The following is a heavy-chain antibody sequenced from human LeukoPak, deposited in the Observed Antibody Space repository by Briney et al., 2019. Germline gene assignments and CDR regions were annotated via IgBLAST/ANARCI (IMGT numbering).Heavy chain of an antibody. V-gene: IGHV3-30-3*01. J-gene: IGHJ6*03. Sequence: GGSLRLSCAASGFTFSSYAIHWVRQAPGKGLEWVAVISHDGSNKYYADFVKGRFTISRDNSKNTLYLQMNSLRAEDTAVYYCARAPIIAAAGYYYYMDVWGKGTTVTVSS. CDR1: GFTFSSYA. CDR3: ARAPIIAAAGYYYYMDV. D-gene: IGHD6-13*01. CDR2: ISHDGSNK.